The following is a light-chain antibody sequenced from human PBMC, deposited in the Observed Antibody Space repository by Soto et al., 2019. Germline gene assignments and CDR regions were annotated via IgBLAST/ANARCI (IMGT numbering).Light chain of an antibody. CDR3: QQFNSYPPT. CDR2: DGS. V-gene: IGKV1-13*02. CDR1: QGISSA. Sequence: IQLTQSPSSLAASVGDRVTITCRASQGISSALAWYQQKPGKAPQLLIYDGSTLESGVPSRFSGSGFGTDFTLTISSRQPEDFATYYCQQFNSYPPTFGQGTKLEIK. J-gene: IGKJ2*01.